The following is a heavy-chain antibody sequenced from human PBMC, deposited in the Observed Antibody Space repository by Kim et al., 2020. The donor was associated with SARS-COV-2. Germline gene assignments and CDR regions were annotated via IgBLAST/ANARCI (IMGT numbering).Heavy chain of an antibody. V-gene: IGHV3-53*01. Sequence: RGSLRLSCAVSGFNVGVNYMNWVRQAPGKGLESVSVIFGGGVTFYADSVKGRFTISRDSSKNTLYLHMNSLRVEDTAVYYCARPHSAAALYGMDVWGQGTTVTVSS. D-gene: IGHD6-13*01. CDR2: IFGGGVT. J-gene: IGHJ6*02. CDR3: ARPHSAAALYGMDV. CDR1: GFNVGVNY.